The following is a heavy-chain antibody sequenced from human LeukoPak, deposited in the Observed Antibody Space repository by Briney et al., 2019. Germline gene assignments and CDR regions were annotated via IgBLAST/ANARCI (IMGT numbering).Heavy chain of an antibody. D-gene: IGHD2-21*02. J-gene: IGHJ4*02. CDR3: ARVPDYQFSLCGGDCYIDY. Sequence: PSETLSLTCTVSGYSISSGYYWGWIRQPPGKGLKWIGSIYHSGSTYYNPSLKSRVTISVDTSKNQFSLKLSYVTAADTAVYYCARVPDYQFSLCGGDCYIDYWGQGTLVTVSS. V-gene: IGHV4-38-2*02. CDR1: GYSISSGYY. CDR2: IYHSGST.